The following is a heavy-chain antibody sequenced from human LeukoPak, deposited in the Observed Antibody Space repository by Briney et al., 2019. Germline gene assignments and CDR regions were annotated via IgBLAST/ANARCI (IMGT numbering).Heavy chain of an antibody. Sequence: GGSLRLSCAASGFTFSSYAMSWVRQAPGKGLEWVSAISGSGGSTYYADSVKGRFTISRDNSKNTLYLQMNSLRAEDTAVYYCANLPYSGSYDYYYYGMDVWGQGTTVTVSS. CDR1: GFTFSSYA. CDR2: ISGSGGST. D-gene: IGHD1-26*01. CDR3: ANLPYSGSYDYYYYGMDV. J-gene: IGHJ6*02. V-gene: IGHV3-23*01.